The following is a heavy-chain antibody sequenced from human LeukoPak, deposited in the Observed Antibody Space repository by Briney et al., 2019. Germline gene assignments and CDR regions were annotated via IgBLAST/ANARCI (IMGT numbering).Heavy chain of an antibody. CDR2: ISGSGDRT. CDR3: AKRHYYDTSHYLGAFDC. Sequence: GGSLRLSCEASGLTFSSYAMSWVRQAPGKGLEWVSAISGSGDRTYYADSVKGRFTISTDNSKKTLYLQMNSLRAEDSAVYYCAKRHYYDTSHYLGAFDCWGQGTLVTVSS. CDR1: GLTFSSYA. D-gene: IGHD3-22*01. J-gene: IGHJ4*02. V-gene: IGHV3-23*01.